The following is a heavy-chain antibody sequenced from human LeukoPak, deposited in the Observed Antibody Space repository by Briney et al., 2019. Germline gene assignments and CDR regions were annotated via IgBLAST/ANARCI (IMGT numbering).Heavy chain of an antibody. V-gene: IGHV3-30*18. CDR3: AKDRVGYCSGGSCYSEAYWFDP. J-gene: IGHJ5*02. D-gene: IGHD2-15*01. CDR1: GLTVSSSY. Sequence: PGGSLRLSCAASGLTVSSSYMSWVRQAPGKGLEWVAVISYDGSNKYYADSVKGRFTISRDNSKNTLYLQMNSLRAEDTAVYYCAKDRVGYCSGGSCYSEAYWFDPWGQGTLVTVSS. CDR2: ISYDGSNK.